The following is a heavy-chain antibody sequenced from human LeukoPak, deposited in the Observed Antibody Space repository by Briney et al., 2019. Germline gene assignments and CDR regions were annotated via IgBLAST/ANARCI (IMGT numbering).Heavy chain of an antibody. D-gene: IGHD1-26*01. CDR1: GGTFSSYA. J-gene: IGHJ6*03. CDR2: IIPIFGTA. CDR3: ARSIGSYPDPYCYYMDV. Sequence: ASVKVSCKASGGTFSSYAISWVRQAPGQGLEWMGGIIPIFGTANYAQKFQGRVTITTDESTSTAYMELSSLRSEDTAVYYCARSIGSYPDPYCYYMDVWGKGTTVTVSS. V-gene: IGHV1-69*05.